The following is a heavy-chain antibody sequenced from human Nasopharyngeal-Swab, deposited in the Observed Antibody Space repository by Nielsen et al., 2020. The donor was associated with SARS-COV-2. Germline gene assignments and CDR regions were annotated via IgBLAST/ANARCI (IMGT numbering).Heavy chain of an antibody. J-gene: IGHJ4*02. V-gene: IGHV3-30*04. CDR3: AKFREGR. CDR1: GFTFSSYA. CDR2: ISYDGSNK. Sequence: GESLKISCAASGFTFSSYAMHWVRQAPGKGLEWVAVISYDGSNKYYADSVKGRFTISRDNSKNTLYLQMNSLRAEDTAVYYCAKFREGRWGQGTLVTVSS.